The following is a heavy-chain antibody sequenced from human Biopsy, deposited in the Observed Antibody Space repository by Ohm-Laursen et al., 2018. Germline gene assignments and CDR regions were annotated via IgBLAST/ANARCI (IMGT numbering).Heavy chain of an antibody. Sequence: SETLSLTCEVYGKTFSDYYWSWIRQHPGKGLEWIGQINQSGRTNYNPSLKSRVNISADKSNNQFSLKLTSVTSADTAVYFCGNEVHGRDYWGLGALVTVSS. V-gene: IGHV4-34*08. D-gene: IGHD2-15*01. J-gene: IGHJ4*02. CDR1: GKTFSDYY. CDR2: INQSGRT. CDR3: GNEVHGRDY.